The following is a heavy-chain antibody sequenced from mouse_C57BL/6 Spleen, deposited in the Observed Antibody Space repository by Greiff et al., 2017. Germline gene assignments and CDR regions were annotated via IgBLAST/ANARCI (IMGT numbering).Heavy chain of an antibody. CDR2: IYPGDGDT. V-gene: IGHV1-80*01. D-gene: IGHD1-1*01. CDR3: ARYGDPHCYFDY. Sequence: QVQLQQSGAELVKPGASVKISCKASGYAFSSYWMNWVKQRPGQGLEWIGMIYPGDGDTNYNGRFKGKATLTADKSSSTAYMQLSSLTSDDSAVYFCARYGDPHCYFDYWGQGTTLTVSS. J-gene: IGHJ2*01. CDR1: GYAFSSYW.